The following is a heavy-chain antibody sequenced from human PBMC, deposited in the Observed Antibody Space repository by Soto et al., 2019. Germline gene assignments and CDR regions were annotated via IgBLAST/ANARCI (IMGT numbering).Heavy chain of an antibody. CDR1: GGTFSSYA. D-gene: IGHD2-15*01. J-gene: IGHJ6*03. CDR3: AREDIVVVVAATHYYMDV. CDR2: IIPIFGTA. V-gene: IGHV1-69*13. Sequence: ASVKVSCKASGGTFSSYAISWVRQAPGQGLEWMGRIIPIFGTANYAQKFQGRVTITADESTSTAYMELSSLRSEDTAVYYCAREDIVVVVAATHYYMDVWGKGTTVTVSS.